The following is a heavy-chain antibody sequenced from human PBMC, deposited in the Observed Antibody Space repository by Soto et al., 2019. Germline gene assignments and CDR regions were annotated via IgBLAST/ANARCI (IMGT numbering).Heavy chain of an antibody. CDR1: GGSFSGYY. V-gene: IGHV4-34*01. D-gene: IGHD3-9*01. CDR2: INHSGST. J-gene: IGHJ5*02. CDR3: ARGVIYYDILTGYYGWFDP. Sequence: SETMSLTCAVYGGSFSGYYWSWIRQPQGKGLEWIGEINHSGSTNYNPSLKSRVTISVDTSKNQFSLKLSSVTAADTAVYYCARGVIYYDILTGYYGWFDPWGQGTLVTVSS.